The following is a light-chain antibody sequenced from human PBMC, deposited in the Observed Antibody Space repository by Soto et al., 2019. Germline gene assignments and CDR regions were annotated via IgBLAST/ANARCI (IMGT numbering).Light chain of an antibody. CDR3: AASDDNLNGDVV. J-gene: IGLJ2*01. V-gene: IGLV1-44*01. CDR1: SSNIGRNS. CDR2: STN. Sequence: QSVLTQPPSASGTPGQRVTISCSGSSSNIGRNSVNRYQQLPGTAPKLLIYSTNQRPSGVPDRLSGSKTDASASLPISGLQPEDEAAYYWAASDDNLNGDVVFGGGTKLTVL.